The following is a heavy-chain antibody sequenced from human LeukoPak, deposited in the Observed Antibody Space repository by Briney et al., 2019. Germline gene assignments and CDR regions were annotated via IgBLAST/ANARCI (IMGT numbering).Heavy chain of an antibody. D-gene: IGHD4-17*01. V-gene: IGHV3-23*01. CDR2: ISGSAGST. CDR1: GFTFSSYA. CDR3: ARGGSDYVGPEYFQH. J-gene: IGHJ1*01. Sequence: GGSLRLSCAASGFTFSSYAMSWVRQAPGKGLEWVSGISGSAGSTYYADSAKGRFTISRDSAKNSLYLQMNSLRAEDTAVYYCARGGSDYVGPEYFQHWGQGTLVTVSS.